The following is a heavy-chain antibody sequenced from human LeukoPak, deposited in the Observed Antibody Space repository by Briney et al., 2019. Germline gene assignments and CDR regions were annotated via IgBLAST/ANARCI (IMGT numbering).Heavy chain of an antibody. D-gene: IGHD4-17*01. Sequence: GGSLRLSCAASGLTFSSYGMHWVRQAPGKGLEWVAVISYDGSNKYYADSVKGRFTISRDNSKNTLYLQMNSLRAEDTAVYYCAKDRIRLAYFDYWGQGTLVTVSS. CDR1: GLTFSSYG. J-gene: IGHJ4*02. CDR3: AKDRIRLAYFDY. CDR2: ISYDGSNK. V-gene: IGHV3-30*18.